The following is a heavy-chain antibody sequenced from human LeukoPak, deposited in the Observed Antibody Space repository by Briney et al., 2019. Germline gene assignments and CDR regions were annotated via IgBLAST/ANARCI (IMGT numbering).Heavy chain of an antibody. V-gene: IGHV1-2*02. Sequence: ASVKVYCKASGYTFTGYYMHWVRQAPGQGLEWMGWINPDNGGTNYAQKFQGRVTMTRDTSISTAYMELSRLRSDDTAIYYCARDYASLGSGDFDYWGQGTLVTVSS. D-gene: IGHD3-10*01. CDR1: GYTFTGYY. CDR3: ARDYASLGSGDFDY. J-gene: IGHJ4*02. CDR2: INPDNGGT.